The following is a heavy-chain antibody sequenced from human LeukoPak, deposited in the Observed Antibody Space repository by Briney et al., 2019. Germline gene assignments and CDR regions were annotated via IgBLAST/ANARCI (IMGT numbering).Heavy chain of an antibody. Sequence: GRSLRLSCAASGFTFSSYAMSWVRQAPGKGLEWVSAISGSGGSTYYADSVKGRFTISRDNSKNTLYLQMNSLRTEDTAVYYCVRDGKNGYNDLDSWGQGTLVTVSS. J-gene: IGHJ4*02. D-gene: IGHD5-24*01. CDR3: VRDGKNGYNDLDS. CDR2: ISGSGGST. V-gene: IGHV3-23*01. CDR1: GFTFSSYA.